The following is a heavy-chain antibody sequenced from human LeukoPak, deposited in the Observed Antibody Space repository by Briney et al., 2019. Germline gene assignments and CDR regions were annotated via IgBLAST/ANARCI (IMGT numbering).Heavy chain of an antibody. V-gene: IGHV1-69*04. J-gene: IGHJ4*02. Sequence: ASVKVSCKASGGTFSSYAISWVRQAPGQGLEWMGRIIPILGIANYAQKFQGRVTITADKSTSTAYMELSSLRSEDTAVYYCAGGMVATTPNLDFDYWGQGTLVTVSS. CDR3: AGGMVATTPNLDFDY. D-gene: IGHD5-12*01. CDR1: GGTFSSYA. CDR2: IIPILGIA.